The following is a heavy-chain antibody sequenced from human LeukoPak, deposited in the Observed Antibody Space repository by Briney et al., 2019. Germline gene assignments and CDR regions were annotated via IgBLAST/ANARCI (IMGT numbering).Heavy chain of an antibody. D-gene: IGHD3-10*01. V-gene: IGHV1-69*01. CDR1: GGTFSSYA. J-gene: IGHJ3*02. Sequence: GSSVKVSCKASGGTFSSYAISWVRQAPGQGLEWMGGIIPIFGTANYAQKFQGRVTITADESTSTAYMELSSLRSEDTAEYYCARARGSTMCGGEETPDAFDIWGQGTMVTVSS. CDR3: ARARGSTMCGGEETPDAFDI. CDR2: IIPIFGTA.